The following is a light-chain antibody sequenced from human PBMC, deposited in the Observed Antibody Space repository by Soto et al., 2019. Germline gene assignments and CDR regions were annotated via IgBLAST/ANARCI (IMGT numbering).Light chain of an antibody. Sequence: ALTQPPSASGSPGQSVTISCTGTSNDVGAYNFVSWYQQHPGKAPKLMIYDVSKRPSGVPDRFSGSKSGNTASLTVSGLQAEDEADYYCFSYAGSNIYVFGTGTKVTVL. J-gene: IGLJ1*01. V-gene: IGLV2-8*01. CDR1: SNDVGAYNF. CDR3: FSYAGSNIYV. CDR2: DVS.